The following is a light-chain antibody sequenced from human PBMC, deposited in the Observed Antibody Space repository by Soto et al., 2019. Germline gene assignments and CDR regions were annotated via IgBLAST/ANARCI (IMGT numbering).Light chain of an antibody. CDR3: LRYGYSPPAYT. V-gene: IGKV3-20*01. Sequence: EIVLTQSPGTLSLSPGERATLSCRASQSVNSSDLAWYRQKPGQAPSLIIYGASNRATGIPDRFSGSGSGTDSTLTSSRLEPADVAVYYCLRYGYSPPAYTFGQGNKLEIK. CDR1: QSVNSSD. CDR2: GAS. J-gene: IGKJ2*01.